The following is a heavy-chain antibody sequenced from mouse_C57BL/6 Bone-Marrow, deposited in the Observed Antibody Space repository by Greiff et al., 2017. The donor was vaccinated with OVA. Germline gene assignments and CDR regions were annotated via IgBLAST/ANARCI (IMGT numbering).Heavy chain of an antibody. CDR2: ISRGSSTI. CDR3: ARRGNYGEEYAMDY. Sequence: EVKVVESGGGLVKPGGSLKLSCAASGFTFSDYGMHWVRQAPEKGLEWVAYISRGSSTIYYADTVKGRFTISRDNAKNTLFLQMTSLRSEDTAMYYCARRGNYGEEYAMDYWGQGTSVTVSS. V-gene: IGHV5-17*01. D-gene: IGHD2-1*01. J-gene: IGHJ4*01. CDR1: GFTFSDYG.